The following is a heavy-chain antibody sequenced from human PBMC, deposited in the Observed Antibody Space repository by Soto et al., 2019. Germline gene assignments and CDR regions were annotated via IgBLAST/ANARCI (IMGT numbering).Heavy chain of an antibody. D-gene: IGHD2-8*01. V-gene: IGHV1-69*13. CDR2: IIPIFGTA. J-gene: IGHJ5*02. CDR1: GGTFSSYA. Sequence: SVKVSCKASGGTFSSYAISWVRQAPGQGLEWMGRIIPIFGTANYAQKFQGRVTITADESTSTAYMELSSLRSEDTAVYYCAREMDCTNGVCPIDPWGQGTLVTVSS. CDR3: AREMDCTNGVCPIDP.